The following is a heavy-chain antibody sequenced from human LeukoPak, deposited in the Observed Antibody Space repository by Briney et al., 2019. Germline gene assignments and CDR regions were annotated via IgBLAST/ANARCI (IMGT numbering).Heavy chain of an antibody. V-gene: IGHV4-61*02. CDR2: IYTSGST. D-gene: IGHD6-6*01. Sequence: PSETLSPTCTVSGGSISSNSYYWSWIRQPAGKGLEWIGRIYTSGSTNYNPSLKSRVTISVDTSKNQFSLKLSSVTAADTAVYYCARDRGEYSSSSWATYYYYYYMDVWGKGTTVTVSS. CDR1: GGSISSNSYY. J-gene: IGHJ6*03. CDR3: ARDRGEYSSSSWATYYYYYYMDV.